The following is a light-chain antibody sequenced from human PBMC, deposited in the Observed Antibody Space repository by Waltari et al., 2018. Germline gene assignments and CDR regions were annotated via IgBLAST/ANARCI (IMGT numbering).Light chain of an antibody. CDR3: SSYTGRSWV. V-gene: IGLV2-8*01. Sequence: QSALTQPPSASGSPGQSVTISCTGTSSDIGAYNLVSWYQQPPGKAPKPMIFEFSHRPSWVPDRCSGSKSGNTASLTVSGLQADDEGDYYCSSYTGRSWVFGGGTELTVL. CDR1: SSDIGAYNL. J-gene: IGLJ3*02. CDR2: EFS.